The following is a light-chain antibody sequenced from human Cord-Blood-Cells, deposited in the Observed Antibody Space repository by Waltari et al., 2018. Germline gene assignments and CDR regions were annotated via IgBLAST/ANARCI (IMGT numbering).Light chain of an antibody. V-gene: IGKV3-11*01. Sequence: EIVLTQSPATLSLSPGERATLSCRASQSVSSYLAWYQQKPGQAPRLLIYDASNRATGIPARVSGSGSGTDFTLTISSLGPEDFAVYYCQQRSNWPPWTFGQGTKVEIK. CDR3: QQRSNWPPWT. CDR1: QSVSSY. J-gene: IGKJ1*01. CDR2: DAS.